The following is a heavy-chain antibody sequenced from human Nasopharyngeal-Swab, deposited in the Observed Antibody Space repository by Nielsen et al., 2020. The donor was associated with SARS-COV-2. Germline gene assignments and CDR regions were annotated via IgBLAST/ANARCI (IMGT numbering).Heavy chain of an antibody. D-gene: IGHD2-8*01. CDR1: GYTFTSYG. CDR3: ARDRRAVFPDYYGMDV. Sequence: ASVKVSCKASGYTFTSYGISWVRQAPGQGLEWMGWISAYNGNTNYAQKLQGRVTMTTDTSTSTAYMELSSLRSEDTAVYYCARDRRAVFPDYYGMDVWGQGTTVTVSS. V-gene: IGHV1-18*01. J-gene: IGHJ6*02. CDR2: ISAYNGNT.